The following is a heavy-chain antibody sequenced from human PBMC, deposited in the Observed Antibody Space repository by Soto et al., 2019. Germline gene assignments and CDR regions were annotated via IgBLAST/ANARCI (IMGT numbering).Heavy chain of an antibody. Sequence: QVRLVQSGAEEKKPGASVKVSCKASGYTFTSYAMHWVRQAPGQRLEWMGWINAGNGNTKYSQKFQGRVTFTRDKSASTAYMARSSLRSEDTAVYYFAGVSGWYLLGYWGQGTLVTVSS. D-gene: IGHD6-19*01. V-gene: IGHV1-3*05. CDR3: AGVSGWYLLGY. CDR2: INAGNGNT. CDR1: GYTFTSYA. J-gene: IGHJ4*02.